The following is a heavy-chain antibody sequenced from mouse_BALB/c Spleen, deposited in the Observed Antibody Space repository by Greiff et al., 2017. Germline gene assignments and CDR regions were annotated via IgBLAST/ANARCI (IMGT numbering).Heavy chain of an antibody. J-gene: IGHJ4*01. CDR2: ISSGSSTI. Sequence: EVKVVESGGGLVQPGGSRKLSCAASGFTFSSFGMHWVRQAPEKGLEWVAYISSGSSTIYYADTVKGRFTISRDNPKNTLFLQMTSLRSEDTAMYYCARESGSRDYYAMDYWGQGTSVTVSS. D-gene: IGHD1-1*01. CDR1: GFTFSSFG. CDR3: ARESGSRDYYAMDY. V-gene: IGHV5-17*02.